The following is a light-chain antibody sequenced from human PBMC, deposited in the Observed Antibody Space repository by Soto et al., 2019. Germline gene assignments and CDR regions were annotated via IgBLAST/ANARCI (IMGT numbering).Light chain of an antibody. Sequence: TQMTQSPSSLSASVGDRVTITCRASQDIRNDLGWYQQKPGKAPKLLIYKASSLESGVPSRFSGSGSGTEFTLTITSLQPDDFATYYCQQFNSYSRTFGQGTKVEIK. CDR1: QDIRND. V-gene: IGKV1-5*03. CDR3: QQFNSYSRT. J-gene: IGKJ1*01. CDR2: KAS.